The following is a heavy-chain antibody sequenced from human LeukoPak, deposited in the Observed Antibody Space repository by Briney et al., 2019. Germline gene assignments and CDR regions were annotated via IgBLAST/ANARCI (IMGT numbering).Heavy chain of an antibody. CDR3: ARNYYDSSGYPVLPDY. CDR1: GFTFDDYG. CDR2: INWNGGST. D-gene: IGHD3-22*01. V-gene: IGHV3-20*04. Sequence: GGSLRLSCAASGFTFDDYGMSWVRQAPGKGLEWVSGINWNGGSTGYADSVKGRFTISRDNAKNSLYLQKNSLRAEDTALYYCARNYYDSSGYPVLPDYWGQGTLVTVSS. J-gene: IGHJ4*02.